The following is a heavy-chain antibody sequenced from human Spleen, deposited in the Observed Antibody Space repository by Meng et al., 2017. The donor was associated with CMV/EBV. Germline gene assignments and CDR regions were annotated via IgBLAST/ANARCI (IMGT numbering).Heavy chain of an antibody. J-gene: IGHJ6*02. CDR2: ISNGGDST. V-gene: IGHV3-23*01. Sequence: GGSLRLSCAASGFTFSSYAMSWVRQAPGKGLAWVSAISNGGDSTYYADSVKGRFTISRDNSKNTLYLQMNSLRAEDTAVFYCAKDHLTGDSNYYGMDVWGQGTTVTVS. D-gene: IGHD3-9*01. CDR3: AKDHLTGDSNYYGMDV. CDR1: GFTFSSYA.